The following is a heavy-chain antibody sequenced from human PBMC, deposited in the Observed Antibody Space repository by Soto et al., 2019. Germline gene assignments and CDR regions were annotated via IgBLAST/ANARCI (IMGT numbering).Heavy chain of an antibody. D-gene: IGHD6-25*01. V-gene: IGHV1-8*01. CDR3: ARGNPFNDGGFDV. CDR1: GYIFSDYD. CDR2: MNAKSGDT. Sequence: QAHLEQSGSVLKRPGASVKVSCKASGYIFSDYDINWLRQASGTRPEWMGWMNAKSGDTFCPQRFRCKFNLTGDTSLSTAYIAVGSLTSHDTSIYYGARGNPFNDGGFDVWGQGTTVAVSS. J-gene: IGHJ6*02.